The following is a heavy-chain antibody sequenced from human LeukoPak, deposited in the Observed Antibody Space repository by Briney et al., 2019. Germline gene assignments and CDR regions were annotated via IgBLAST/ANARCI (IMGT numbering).Heavy chain of an antibody. V-gene: IGHV3-23*01. Sequence: PGGSLRLSCAASGFTFSDYYMSWIRQAPGKGLEWVSAISGSGGSTYYADSVKGRFTISRDNSKNTLYLQMNSLRAEDTAVYYCANPHDSRGGDYFDYWGQGTLVTVSS. CDR1: GFTFSDYY. CDR2: ISGSGGST. J-gene: IGHJ4*02. CDR3: ANPHDSRGGDYFDY. D-gene: IGHD3-22*01.